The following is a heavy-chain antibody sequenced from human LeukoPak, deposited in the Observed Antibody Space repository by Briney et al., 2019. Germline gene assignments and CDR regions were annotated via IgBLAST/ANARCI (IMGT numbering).Heavy chain of an antibody. J-gene: IGHJ6*04. V-gene: IGHV3-21*01. CDR2: ISSSSSYI. CDR1: GFTFSSYS. D-gene: IGHD4-17*01. CDR3: ARTTVTTKGAMDV. Sequence: GGSLRLSCAASGFTFSSYSMNCVRQAPGKGLELVSSISSSSSYIYYADSVKGRFTISRDNAKNSLYLQMNSLRAEDTAVYYCARTTVTTKGAMDVWGKGTTVTVSS.